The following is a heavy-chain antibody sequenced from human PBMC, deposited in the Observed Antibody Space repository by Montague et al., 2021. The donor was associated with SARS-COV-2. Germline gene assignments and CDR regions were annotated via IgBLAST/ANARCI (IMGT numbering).Heavy chain of an antibody. D-gene: IGHD3-10*01. CDR3: ARSSVVRGVSLDY. CDR2: IDWDDDK. J-gene: IGHJ4*02. Sequence: PALVKPTQTPTLTCTFSGFSLSTSGMCVSWIRQPPGKALEWLARIDWDDDKHYSTSLKTRLTISKDTSKNQVVLTMTNMDPVDTVTYYCARSSVVRGVSLDYWGQGTLVTVSS. CDR1: GFSLSTSGMC. V-gene: IGHV2-70*11.